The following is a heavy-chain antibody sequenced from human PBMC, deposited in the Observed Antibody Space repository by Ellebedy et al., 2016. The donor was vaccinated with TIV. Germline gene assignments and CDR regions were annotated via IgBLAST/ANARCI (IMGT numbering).Heavy chain of an antibody. CDR1: GVTFSSYS. CDR3: ALNWNDSPVGGMDV. Sequence: GESLKISCAASGVTFSSYSLNWVRQAPGKGLEWVSYISSRSSTIYYADSVKGRFTISRDNAKNSLNLQTNSLRDEDTAVYYCALNWNDSPVGGMDVWGQGTTVTVSS. J-gene: IGHJ6*02. CDR2: ISSRSSTI. V-gene: IGHV3-48*02. D-gene: IGHD1-1*01.